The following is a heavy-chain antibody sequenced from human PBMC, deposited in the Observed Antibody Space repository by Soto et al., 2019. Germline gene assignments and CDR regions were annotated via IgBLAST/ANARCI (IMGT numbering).Heavy chain of an antibody. Sequence: QVQLVQSGAEVKKPGASVKVSCKASGYIXNRYVXHWVRQAPGQRPEWMGWIDAGNGKTKYSEKFQGRVTITRDTSASTAYMELTTLRSEDTAGYYCARGRGWYDYWGQGTQVIVSS. CDR2: IDAGNGKT. J-gene: IGHJ4*02. D-gene: IGHD6-19*01. V-gene: IGHV1-3*01. CDR3: ARGRGWYDY. CDR1: GYIXNRYV.